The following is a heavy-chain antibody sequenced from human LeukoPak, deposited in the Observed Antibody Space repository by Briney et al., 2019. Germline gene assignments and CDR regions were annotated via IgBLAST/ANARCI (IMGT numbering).Heavy chain of an antibody. CDR3: AKLIVASDY. J-gene: IGHJ4*02. CDR1: GFTFSSYA. Sequence: GGSLRLSCAASGFTFSSYAMSWVRQAPGKGLEWVSGISGSGGSTYYADSVKGRFTISRDKSKNTLYLQMNSLRAEDTAIYFCAKLIVASDYWGQGTLVTVSS. CDR2: ISGSGGST. V-gene: IGHV3-23*01. D-gene: IGHD2/OR15-2a*01.